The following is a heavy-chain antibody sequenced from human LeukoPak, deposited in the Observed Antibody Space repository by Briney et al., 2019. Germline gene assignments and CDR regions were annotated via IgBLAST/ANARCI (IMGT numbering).Heavy chain of an antibody. CDR1: GCTFTSYY. V-gene: IGHV1-46*01. CDR3: ARAASTVTHQGDY. D-gene: IGHD4-23*01. J-gene: IGHJ4*02. CDR2: INSSGGST. Sequence: VASVKVSCKASGCTFTSYYIHWVRQAPGQGLEWMGIINSSGGSTSYAQKFQGRVTMTRDTSTSTVYMELSSLRSEDTAVYYCARAASTVTHQGDYWGQGTLVTVSS.